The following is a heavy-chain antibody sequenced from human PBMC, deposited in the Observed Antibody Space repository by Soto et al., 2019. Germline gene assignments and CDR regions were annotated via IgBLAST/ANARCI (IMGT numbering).Heavy chain of an antibody. J-gene: IGHJ6*02. CDR3: ARGRQSYDFWSGYYDYYYYGMDV. V-gene: IGHV1-69*01. CDR2: IIPIFGTA. D-gene: IGHD3-3*01. Sequence: QVQLVQSGAEVKKPGSSVKVSCKASGGTFSSYAISWVRQAPGQGLEWMGGIIPIFGTANYAQKFQGRVTITADESTSTAYMELSSLRSEDTAVYYCARGRQSYDFWSGYYDYYYYGMDVWGQGTTVTVSS. CDR1: GGTFSSYA.